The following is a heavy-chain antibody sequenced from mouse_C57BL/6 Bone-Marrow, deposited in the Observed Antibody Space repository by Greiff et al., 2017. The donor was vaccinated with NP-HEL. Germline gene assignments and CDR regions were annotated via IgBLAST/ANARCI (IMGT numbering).Heavy chain of an antibody. Sequence: VQLQESGPGLVQPSQSLSITCTVSGFSLTSYGVYWVRQSPGKGLEWLGVIWSGGSTDYNAAFISRLSISKDNSKSKVFFKMNNLQADDTAIYYCTRAGITEAWFAYWGQGTLVTVSA. CDR3: TRAGITEAWFAY. CDR1: GFSLTSYG. V-gene: IGHV2-2*01. D-gene: IGHD2-4*01. J-gene: IGHJ3*01. CDR2: IWSGGST.